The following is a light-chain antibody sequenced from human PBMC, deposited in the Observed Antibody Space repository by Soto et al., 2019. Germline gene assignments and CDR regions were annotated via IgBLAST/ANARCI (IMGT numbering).Light chain of an antibody. V-gene: IGKV3-15*01. CDR3: QQYYNWPPT. Sequence: EIVMTQSPATLSVSPGERATLSCRATQSVSSNLAWYQQKPGQAPRLLIYGASTRATGIPARFSGSRPGTEFPLTISSLQSEDFPVYYCQQYYNWPPTFGQGTRLEIK. CDR2: GAS. J-gene: IGKJ5*01. CDR1: QSVSSN.